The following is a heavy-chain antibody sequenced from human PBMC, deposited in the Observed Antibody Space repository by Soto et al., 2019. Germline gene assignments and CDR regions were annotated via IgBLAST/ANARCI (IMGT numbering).Heavy chain of an antibody. J-gene: IGHJ6*02. CDR2: INFGGDAI. Sequence: EVLLEESGGGLVQPGGSLRLSCVVSGFTFRNYEMNWVRQAPGKGLEWISYINFGGDAIYYAESVKGRFTVSRDNGNKLLDLDMSSLRVDDTAVYFCARDSLNLFNGMDVWGQGTAVTVSS. V-gene: IGHV3-48*03. CDR3: ARDSLNLFNGMDV. CDR1: GFTFRNYE.